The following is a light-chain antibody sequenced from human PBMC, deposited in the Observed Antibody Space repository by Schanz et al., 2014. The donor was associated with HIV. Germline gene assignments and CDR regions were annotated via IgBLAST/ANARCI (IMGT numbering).Light chain of an antibody. Sequence: ALTQPASVSGSPGQSITISCSGTSSDIGGSDYVSWYQQHPGRAPKVLIYDVRDRPSGVSNRFSGSKSGNTASLTISGLQAEDEAEYFCSSYTTSNTHVFGSGTKLTVL. V-gene: IGLV2-14*03. J-gene: IGLJ1*01. CDR2: DVR. CDR1: SSDIGGSDY. CDR3: SSYTTSNTHV.